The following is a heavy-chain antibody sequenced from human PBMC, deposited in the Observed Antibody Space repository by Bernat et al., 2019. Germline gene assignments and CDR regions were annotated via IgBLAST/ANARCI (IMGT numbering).Heavy chain of an antibody. CDR3: AREGYSYGVGGFDV. CDR2: INPNNGDT. V-gene: IGHV1-2*04. CDR1: GNTFTGYY. D-gene: IGHD5-18*01. J-gene: IGHJ3*01. Sequence: QVQLVQSGAEVKKSGASVKVSCRAPGNTFTGYYMHWVRQAPGQGLEWMGWINPNNGDTNYAQKFQGWVTMTRDTSISTAYMELYRLTSDDTAVYYCAREGYSYGVGGFDVWGQGTMVTVSS.